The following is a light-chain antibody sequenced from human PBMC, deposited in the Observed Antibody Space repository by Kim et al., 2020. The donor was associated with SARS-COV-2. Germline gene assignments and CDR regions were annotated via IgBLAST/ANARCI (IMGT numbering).Light chain of an antibody. J-gene: IGLJ2*01. CDR3: NSRDSSGNHLGVV. CDR2: GKN. V-gene: IGLV3-19*01. Sequence: SSELTQDPAVSVALGQTVRITCQGDSLRSYYASWYQQKPGQAPVLVIHGKNNRPSGIPDRFSGSSSGNTASLTITGAQAEDEADYYCNSRDSSGNHLGVV. CDR1: SLRSYY.